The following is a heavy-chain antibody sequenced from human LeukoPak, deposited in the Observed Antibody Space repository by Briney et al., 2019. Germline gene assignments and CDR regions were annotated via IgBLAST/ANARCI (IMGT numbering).Heavy chain of an antibody. V-gene: IGHV3-9*01. CDR2: ISWNSGSI. Sequence: GRSLRLSCAASGFTFDDYAMHWVRQAPGKGLEWVSGISWNSGSIGYADSVKGRFTISRDNAKNSLYLQMNSLRAEDTALYYCAKDLYSSGRNNAFDIWGQGTMVTVSS. D-gene: IGHD6-19*01. CDR1: GFTFDDYA. CDR3: AKDLYSSGRNNAFDI. J-gene: IGHJ3*02.